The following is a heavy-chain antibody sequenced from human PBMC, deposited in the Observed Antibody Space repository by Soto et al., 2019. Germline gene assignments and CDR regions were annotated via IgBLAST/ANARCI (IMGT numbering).Heavy chain of an antibody. CDR3: ARKTTYHYKNSVYANYWYFDL. J-gene: IGHJ2*01. CDR1: GGSVGSSDYY. D-gene: IGHD3-10*01. CDR2: VYYSGST. V-gene: IGHV4-61*08. Sequence: SETLSLTCTVSGGSVGSSDYYWTWIRQPPGKGLEWIGYVYYSGSTKYNPSLKSRVTISVDTSKNQFSLRLSSVTAADTAVYYCARKTTYHYKNSVYANYWYFDLWGRGTLVTVSS.